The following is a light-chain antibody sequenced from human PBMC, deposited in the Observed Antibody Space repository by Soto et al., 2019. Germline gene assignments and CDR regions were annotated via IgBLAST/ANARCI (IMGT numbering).Light chain of an antibody. Sequence: DIQMTQSPSSLSPSVGDRGTLTCLSSQAISNYVSWYQQEPRKAPRLLIYASSSLQSGVPSRFSGSGSGTEFTLTISSLQPDDFATYYCQHYNSYSEAFGQGTKVDI. CDR3: QHYNSYSEA. V-gene: IGKV1-16*01. CDR2: ASS. J-gene: IGKJ1*01. CDR1: QAISNY.